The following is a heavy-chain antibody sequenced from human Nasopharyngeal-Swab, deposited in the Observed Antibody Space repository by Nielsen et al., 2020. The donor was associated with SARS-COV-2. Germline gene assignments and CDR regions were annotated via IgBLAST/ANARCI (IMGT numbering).Heavy chain of an antibody. V-gene: IGHV1-46*01. CDR2: INPSGGST. Sequence: ASVKVSCKASGYTFTSYYMHCVRQAPGQGLEWMGIINPSGGSTSYAQKFQGRVTMTRDTSTSTVYMELSSLRSEDTAVYYCARDQNSSGWYWGTYYFDYWGQGTLVTVSS. CDR3: ARDQNSSGWYWGTYYFDY. J-gene: IGHJ4*02. CDR1: GYTFTSYY. D-gene: IGHD6-19*01.